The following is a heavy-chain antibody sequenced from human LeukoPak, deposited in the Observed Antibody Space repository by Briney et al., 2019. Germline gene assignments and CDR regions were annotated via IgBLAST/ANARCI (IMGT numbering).Heavy chain of an antibody. D-gene: IGHD3-22*01. CDR2: ISSTSSTI. J-gene: IGHJ4*02. V-gene: IGHV3-48*02. CDR3: ARLGYRSGYWVSESQGY. CDR1: GFTFSSYS. Sequence: PGGSLRLSCAASGFTFSSYSMNWVRQAPGKGLEWVSYISSTSSTIYYADSVKGRFTISRDNAKKSLYLQMNSLRDEDTAVYYCARLGYRSGYWVSESQGYWGQGTLVTVSS.